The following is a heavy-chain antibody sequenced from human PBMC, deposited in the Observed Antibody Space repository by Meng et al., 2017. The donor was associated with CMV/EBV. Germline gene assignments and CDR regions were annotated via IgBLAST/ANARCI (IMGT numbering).Heavy chain of an antibody. CDR3: APLLTHYDFWSGYRYGMDV. V-gene: IGHV3-21*01. CDR2: ISSSSSYI. D-gene: IGHD3-3*01. Sequence: GGSLRLSCAASGFTFSSYSMNWVRQAPGKGLEWVSSISSSSSYIYYADSVKGRFTISRDNAKNSLYLQMNSLRAEDTAVYYCAPLLTHYDFWSGYRYGMDVWGQGTTVTVSS. J-gene: IGHJ6*02. CDR1: GFTFSSYS.